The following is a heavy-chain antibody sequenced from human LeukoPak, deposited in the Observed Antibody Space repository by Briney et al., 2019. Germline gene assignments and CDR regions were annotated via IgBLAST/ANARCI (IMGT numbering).Heavy chain of an antibody. Sequence: SETLSLTCTVSGGSISSGSYYWNWIRQPPGKGLEWIGYIYYSGSTNYNPSLKSRVTISVDTSKNQFSLKLSSVTAVDTAVYYCARHFRLGRGYFDYWGQGTLVTVSS. J-gene: IGHJ4*02. CDR2: IYYSGST. CDR3: ARHFRLGRGYFDY. CDR1: GGSISSGSYY. V-gene: IGHV4-61*01. D-gene: IGHD3-3*02.